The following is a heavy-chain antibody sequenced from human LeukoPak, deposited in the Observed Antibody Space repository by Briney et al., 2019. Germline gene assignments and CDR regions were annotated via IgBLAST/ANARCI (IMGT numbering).Heavy chain of an antibody. CDR1: GGSISSSSYY. V-gene: IGHV4-39*07. J-gene: IGHJ4*02. Sequence: PSETLSLTCTVSGGSISSSSYYWGWIRQPPGKGLEWIGSIYYSGSTYYNPSLKSRVTISVDTSKNQFSLKLSSVTAADTAVYYCARDPTGTLFFDYWGQGTLVTVSS. CDR2: IYYSGST. CDR3: ARDPTGTLFFDY. D-gene: IGHD6-13*01.